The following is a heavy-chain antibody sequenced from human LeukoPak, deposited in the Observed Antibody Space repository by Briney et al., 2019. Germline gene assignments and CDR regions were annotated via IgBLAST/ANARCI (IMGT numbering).Heavy chain of an antibody. CDR3: ASRTYCSSISCYTHWFNP. CDR1: GGSIDNYY. D-gene: IGHD2-2*02. V-gene: IGHV4-59*08. J-gene: IGHJ5*02. Sequence: PSETLSLTCTVSGGSIDNYYWSWIRQPPGKGLEWIGYIYYSGNTYYIPSLESRVTISVDRSKNQFSLKLSSVTAADTAVYYCASRTYCSSISCYTHWFNPWGQGTLVTVSS. CDR2: IYYSGNT.